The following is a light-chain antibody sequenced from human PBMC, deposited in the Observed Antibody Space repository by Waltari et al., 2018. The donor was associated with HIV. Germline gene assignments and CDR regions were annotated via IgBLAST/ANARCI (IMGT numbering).Light chain of an antibody. V-gene: IGLV2-8*01. CDR1: SDDIGPYNY. CDR2: EVN. Sequence: QSALTQPPAASGSPGQSVTISCTGTSDDIGPYNYVSWYQQHPDKAPRLLIYEVNKSPSGDLCRFSGSNSRNTASLAVSGLLAEDEADYYCTSVAGSNDRLLVGGGTERAVL. J-gene: IGLJ2*01. CDR3: TSVAGSNDRLL.